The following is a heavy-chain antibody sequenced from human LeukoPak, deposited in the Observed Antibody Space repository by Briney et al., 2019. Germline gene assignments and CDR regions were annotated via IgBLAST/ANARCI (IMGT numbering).Heavy chain of an antibody. J-gene: IGHJ4*02. CDR2: IYTSGST. V-gene: IGHV4-4*07. CDR1: GGSISSYY. D-gene: IGHD6-19*01. Sequence: PSETLSLTCTVSGGSISSYYWSWIRQPAGKGLERIGRIYTSGSTNYNPSLKSRVTMSVDTSKNQFSLKLSSVTAADTAVYYCARDYGIAVTNPFDYWGQGTLVTVSS. CDR3: ARDYGIAVTNPFDY.